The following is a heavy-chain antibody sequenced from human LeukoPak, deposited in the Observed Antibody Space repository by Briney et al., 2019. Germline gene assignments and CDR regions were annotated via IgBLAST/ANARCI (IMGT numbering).Heavy chain of an antibody. J-gene: IGHJ4*02. CDR3: AKAFFSGSGGNHKHFDS. CDR1: GFTFSSYA. D-gene: IGHD3-10*01. Sequence: GGSLRLSCAASGFTFSSYAMSWVRQAPGKGLEWXSXXXGSGGNTYYADSVKGRFTMSRDNSKNTLYLQMNSLRAEDTAVYYCAKAFFSGSGGNHKHFDSWGQGTLVTVSS. V-gene: IGHV3-23*01. CDR2: XXGSGGNT.